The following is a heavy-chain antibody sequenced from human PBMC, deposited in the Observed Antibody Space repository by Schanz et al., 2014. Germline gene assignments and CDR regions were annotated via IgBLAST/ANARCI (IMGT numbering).Heavy chain of an antibody. CDR1: GFTFSSYS. J-gene: IGHJ4*02. V-gene: IGHV3-7*01. D-gene: IGHD3-10*01. CDR3: VSSGSYSSYAF. CDR2: IKKDGSEK. Sequence: EVQLVESGGGLVQPGGSLRLSCTASGFTFSSYSMNWVRQAPGKGLEWVANIKKDGSEKYYVDSVKGRFTISRDNAKNSLFLQMNSLRPEDTAVYHCVSSGSYSSYAFWGQGTLVTVSS.